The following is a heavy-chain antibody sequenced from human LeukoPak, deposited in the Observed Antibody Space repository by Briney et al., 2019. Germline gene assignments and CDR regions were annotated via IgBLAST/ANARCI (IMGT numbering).Heavy chain of an antibody. V-gene: IGHV4-34*01. D-gene: IGHD3-3*01. Sequence: SETLSLTCAVYGGSFSGYYWSWIRQPPGKGLEWIGEINHSGSTNYNPSLKSRVTISVDTSKNQFSLKLSSVTAADTAVYYCARHVRFLEWPYFDYWGQGTLVTVSS. CDR2: INHSGST. CDR1: GGSFSGYY. J-gene: IGHJ4*02. CDR3: ARHVRFLEWPYFDY.